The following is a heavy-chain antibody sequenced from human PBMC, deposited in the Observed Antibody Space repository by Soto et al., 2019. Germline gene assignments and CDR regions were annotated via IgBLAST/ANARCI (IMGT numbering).Heavy chain of an antibody. V-gene: IGHV3-23*01. CDR1: GFTFSSYA. D-gene: IGHD6-19*01. Sequence: EVQLLESGGGLVQPGGSLRLSCAASGFTFSSYAMSWVRQAPGKGLEWVSAISGSGGSTYYADSVKGRFTISRDNSKSTMYLRMNRLRAEDTGVYSCAGSSDWYAWFDPWGQGPLVTVSA. CDR2: ISGSGGST. CDR3: AGSSDWYAWFDP. J-gene: IGHJ5*02.